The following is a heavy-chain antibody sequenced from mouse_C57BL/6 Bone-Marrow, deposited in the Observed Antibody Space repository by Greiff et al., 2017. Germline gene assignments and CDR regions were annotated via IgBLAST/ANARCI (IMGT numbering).Heavy chain of an antibody. Sequence: VQLVESGPGLVAPSQSLSITCTVSGFSLTSYGVDWVRQSPGKGLEWLGVIWGVGSTNYNSALKSRLSISKDNSKSQVFLKMNSLQTDDTAMYYCAITMVKGAWFAYWGQGTLVTVSA. D-gene: IGHD2-2*01. V-gene: IGHV2-6*01. CDR2: IWGVGST. CDR3: AITMVKGAWFAY. CDR1: GFSLTSYG. J-gene: IGHJ3*01.